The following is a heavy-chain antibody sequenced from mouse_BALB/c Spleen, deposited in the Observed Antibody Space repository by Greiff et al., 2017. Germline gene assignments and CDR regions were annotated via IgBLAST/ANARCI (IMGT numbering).Heavy chain of an antibody. CDR3: ARNYGSRRGYYAMDY. CDR1: GDSITSGY. D-gene: IGHD1-1*01. V-gene: IGHV3-8*02. J-gene: IGHJ4*01. Sequence: EVQRVESGPSLVKPSQTLSLTCSVTGDSITSGYWNWIRKFPGNKLEYMGYISYSGSTYYNPSLKSRISITRDTSKNQYYLQLNSVTTEDTATYYCARNYGSRRGYYAMDYWGQGTSVTVSS. CDR2: ISYSGST.